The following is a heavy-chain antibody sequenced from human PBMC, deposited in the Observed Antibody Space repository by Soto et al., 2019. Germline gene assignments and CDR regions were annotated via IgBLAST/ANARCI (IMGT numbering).Heavy chain of an antibody. D-gene: IGHD3-22*01. V-gene: IGHV2-5*01. CDR3: AHRDTSGYYPKTFDF. Sequence: QITLKESGPALVNPTQTLTLTCSFSGFSLSGTSVGVGWIRQPPGKALEWLTLIYGNDDKRYSPSLKSRLTITKDPTKDQAVLTMTTMDPVDIAKYYCAHRDTSGYYPKTFDFWGQGTLVTVSS. CDR2: IYGNDDK. J-gene: IGHJ4*02. CDR1: GFSLSGTSVG.